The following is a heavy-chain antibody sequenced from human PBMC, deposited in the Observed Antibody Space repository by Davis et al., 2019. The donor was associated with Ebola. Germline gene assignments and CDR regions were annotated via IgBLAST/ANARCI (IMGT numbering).Heavy chain of an antibody. CDR2: INSDGSTT. J-gene: IGHJ5*02. CDR1: RFIFSSYW. Sequence: GESLKISCAASRFIFSSYWMHWVRQAPGKGLVWVSRINSDGSTTSYADSVKGRFTISRDNAKNTLYLQMNSLRAEDTAVYYCARGLPFDPWGQGTLVTVSS. V-gene: IGHV3-74*01. CDR3: ARGLPFDP.